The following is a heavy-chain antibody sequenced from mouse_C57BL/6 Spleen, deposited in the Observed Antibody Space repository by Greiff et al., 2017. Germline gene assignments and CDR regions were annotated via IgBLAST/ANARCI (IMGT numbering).Heavy chain of an antibody. J-gene: IGHJ3*01. V-gene: IGHV1-42*01. CDR3: ARSYGKGFAY. Sequence: EVQLQESGPELVKPGASVKISCKASGYSFTGYYMNWVKQSPEKSLEWMGEINPSNGGTTYNQKFKAKATLTVDKSSSTAYMQLKSLTSEDAAVYYCARSYGKGFAYWGQGTLVTVSA. CDR2: INPSNGGT. D-gene: IGHD2-1*01. CDR1: GYSFTGYY.